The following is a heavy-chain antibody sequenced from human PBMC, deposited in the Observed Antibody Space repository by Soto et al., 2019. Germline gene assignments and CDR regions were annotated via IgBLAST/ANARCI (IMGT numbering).Heavy chain of an antibody. CDR1: EFTFSSYG. CDR2: IWYDGSNK. Sequence: QVQLVESGGGVVQPGRSMRLSCAASEFTFSSYGMHWVRQAPGKGLEWVAVIWYDGSNKYYADSVKGRFTISRDNSKNTLYLQMNSLRAEDTAVYYCARAVAPKRSYGMDVWGQGTTVTVSS. J-gene: IGHJ6*02. CDR3: ARAVAPKRSYGMDV. D-gene: IGHD2-15*01. V-gene: IGHV3-33*01.